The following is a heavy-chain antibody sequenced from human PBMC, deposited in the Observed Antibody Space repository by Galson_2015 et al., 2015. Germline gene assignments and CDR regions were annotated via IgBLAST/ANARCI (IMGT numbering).Heavy chain of an antibody. D-gene: IGHD6-13*01. CDR2: LSYDGTNK. V-gene: IGHV3-30*03. J-gene: IGHJ4*02. CDR1: GFTFSNYG. CDR3: ARDERMSAAVADY. Sequence: SLRLSCAASGFTFSNYGMHWVRQAPGKGLEWVAVLSYDGTNKYYADSVKGRFTISRDNSKKTLYLQMNSLRAEDTAVYYCARDERMSAAVADYWGQATLVTASS.